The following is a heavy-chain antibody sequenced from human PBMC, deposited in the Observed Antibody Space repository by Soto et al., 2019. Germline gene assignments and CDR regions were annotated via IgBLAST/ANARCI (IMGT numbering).Heavy chain of an antibody. V-gene: IGHV5-10-1*01. CDR2: IDPSDSYT. CDR3: ASSAGSGWYYFDY. CDR1: GYSFTTYW. J-gene: IGHJ4*02. D-gene: IGHD6-19*01. Sequence: GESLKISCKGSGYSFTTYWVSWVRQMPGKGLEWMGKIDPSDSYTNYSPSFQGHVTISVDKSISTAYLQWSSLKASDTAMYYCASSAGSGWYYFDYWGQGTLVTVS.